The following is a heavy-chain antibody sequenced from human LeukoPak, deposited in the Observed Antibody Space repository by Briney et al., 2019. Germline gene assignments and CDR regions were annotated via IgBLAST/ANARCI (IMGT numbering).Heavy chain of an antibody. Sequence: GGSLRLSCAASGFTFSNYWMYWVRQAPGKGLVWVSRISSDGSSTSYADSVKGRFTISSDNAENTLYLQMNSLRAEDTAVYFCARGYGSYADYWGQGTLVTVSS. CDR2: ISSDGSST. CDR1: GFTFSNYW. D-gene: IGHD1-26*01. CDR3: ARGYGSYADY. J-gene: IGHJ4*02. V-gene: IGHV3-74*01.